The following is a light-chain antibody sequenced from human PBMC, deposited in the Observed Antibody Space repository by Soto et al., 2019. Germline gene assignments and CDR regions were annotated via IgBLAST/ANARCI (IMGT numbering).Light chain of an antibody. CDR2: DAS. J-gene: IGKJ5*01. CDR1: PSVSTC. V-gene: IGKV3-11*01. CDR3: QQRSNWNT. Sequence: MWTLSLSTLSLSLGDRATLPCWARPSVSTCFAWYQQQPSQAPRLLIYDASSRANGIPARFSGSASGTDYTLTIRSLEDDVFPDYYCQQRSNWNTFGQGT.